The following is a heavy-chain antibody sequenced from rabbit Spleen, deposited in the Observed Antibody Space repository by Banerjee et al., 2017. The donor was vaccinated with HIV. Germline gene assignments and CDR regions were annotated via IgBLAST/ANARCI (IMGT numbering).Heavy chain of an antibody. CDR3: ARDINTGSRGYVYALDL. V-gene: IGHV1S40*01. Sequence: QSLEESGGGLVQPEGSLTLTCTASGFSFSSNYDMCWVRQAPGKGLEWIACIYISRGNTYYATWAKGRFTISKTSSTVDLQMTSLTAADTATYFCARDINTGSRGYVYALDLWGQGPWSPS. J-gene: IGHJ4*01. D-gene: IGHD1-1*01. CDR2: IYISRGNT. CDR1: GFSFSSNYD.